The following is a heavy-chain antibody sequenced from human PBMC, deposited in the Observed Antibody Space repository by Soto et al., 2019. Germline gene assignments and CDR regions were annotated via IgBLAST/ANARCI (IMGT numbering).Heavy chain of an antibody. CDR2: IYWDDDK. Sequence: QITLKESGPTLVKPTQTLTLTCTFSGFSLSTSGVGVGWIRQPPGKALEWLAVIYWDDDKRYSSSLKSRLTITKDTSKNPVVLTMTNMDPVDTATYYCAHHPYYGLAPYSFDYWGQGILVTVSS. V-gene: IGHV2-5*02. J-gene: IGHJ4*02. D-gene: IGHD3-10*01. CDR3: AHHPYYGLAPYSFDY. CDR1: GFSLSTSGVG.